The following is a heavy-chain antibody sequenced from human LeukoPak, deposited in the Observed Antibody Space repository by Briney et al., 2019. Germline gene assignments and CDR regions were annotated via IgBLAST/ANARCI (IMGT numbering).Heavy chain of an antibody. CDR2: INSDGSST. J-gene: IGHJ4*02. CDR1: GFTFSNYW. V-gene: IGHV3-74*01. CDR3: ARGHYDILAGYYIGY. D-gene: IGHD3-9*01. Sequence: GGSLRLSCAASGFTFSNYWMHWVRQAPGKGLVWVSRINSDGSSTSYADSVKGRFTISRDNAENTLYLRMNSLRAEDTAVYYCARGHYDILAGYYIGYWGQGTLVTVSS.